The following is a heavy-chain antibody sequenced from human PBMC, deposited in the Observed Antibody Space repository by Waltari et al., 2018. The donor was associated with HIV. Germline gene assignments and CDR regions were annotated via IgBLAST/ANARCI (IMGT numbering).Heavy chain of an antibody. V-gene: IGHV3-33*08. CDR3: ARLTREGYNGGFDY. CDR2: IWFDSSNK. CDR1: GFVFSNFG. Sequence: QVQLVASGGGVVQPGRSLSLSCADSGFVFSNFGMHWVRQAPGKGVEWVGVIWFDSSNKYYGDSVKGRFTISRDNSKKTVYLQMNSLRGEDTAVYYCARLTREGYNGGFDYWGQGTLVTVSS. J-gene: IGHJ4*02. D-gene: IGHD1-1*01.